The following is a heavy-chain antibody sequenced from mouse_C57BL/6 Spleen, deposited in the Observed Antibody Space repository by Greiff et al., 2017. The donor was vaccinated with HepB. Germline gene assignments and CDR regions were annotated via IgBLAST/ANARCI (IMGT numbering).Heavy chain of an antibody. Sequence: QVQLQQPGAELVRPGSSVKLSCKASGYTFTSYWMHWVKQRPIQGLEWIGNIDPSDSETHYNQKFKDKATLTVDKSSSTAYMQLSSLTSEDSAVYYCARSLGDYGGFFAYWGQGTLVTVSA. CDR2: IDPSDSET. CDR3: ARSLGDYGGFFAY. D-gene: IGHD2-4*01. J-gene: IGHJ3*01. V-gene: IGHV1-52*01. CDR1: GYTFTSYW.